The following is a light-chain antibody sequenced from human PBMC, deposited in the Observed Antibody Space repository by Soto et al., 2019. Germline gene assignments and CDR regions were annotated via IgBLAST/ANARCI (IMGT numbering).Light chain of an antibody. J-gene: IGKJ2*01. CDR2: VAS. Sequence: EIVLTQSPGTLSLSPGERATLSCRASQSVSSSYLAWYQQKPGQAPRLLMYVASRRPTGIPDRFSGSGSATDLTLSISRLEAEDCAVYYCQQCGESPRIFGQGTTLEIK. CDR3: QQCGESPRI. V-gene: IGKV3-20*01. CDR1: QSVSSSY.